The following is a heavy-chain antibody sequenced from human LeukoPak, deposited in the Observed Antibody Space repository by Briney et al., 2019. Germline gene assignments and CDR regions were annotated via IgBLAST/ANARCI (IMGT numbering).Heavy chain of an antibody. Sequence: GGSLRLSCAASGFTFSSYAMSWVRQAPGRGLEWVSGISGSGGSTYYADSVKDWFTISRDNSKNTLYLQMNSLRAEDTAVYYCAKEGYRYGGRSYYFDYWGQGTLVTVSS. D-gene: IGHD5-18*01. V-gene: IGHV3-23*01. CDR3: AKEGYRYGGRSYYFDY. CDR1: GFTFSSYA. J-gene: IGHJ4*02. CDR2: ISGSGGST.